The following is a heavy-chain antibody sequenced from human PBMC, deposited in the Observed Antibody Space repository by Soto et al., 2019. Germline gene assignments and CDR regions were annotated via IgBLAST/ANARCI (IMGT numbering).Heavy chain of an antibody. CDR3: ASLGYSSGSYCYYYGMDV. CDR1: GYTFTSYD. V-gene: IGHV1-8*01. Sequence: QVQLVQSGAEVKKPGASVKVSCKASGYTFTSYDINWVRQATGQGLEWMGWMNPNSGNTGYAQKFQGRVTMTRNTSISTAYMELSSLRSEDTAVYYCASLGYSSGSYCYYYGMDVWGQGTTVTASS. J-gene: IGHJ6*02. CDR2: MNPNSGNT. D-gene: IGHD3-10*01.